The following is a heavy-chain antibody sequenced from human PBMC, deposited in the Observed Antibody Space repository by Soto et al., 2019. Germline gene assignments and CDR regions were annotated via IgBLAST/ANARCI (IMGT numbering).Heavy chain of an antibody. CDR2: ISGSGGST. CDR3: AKDQDCSGGSCLSAFDI. Sequence: EVQLLESGGGGVQPGGSLRLSCAASGFTFSSYAMSLVRQAPGKGLEWVSAISGSGGSTYYADSVKGRFTISRDNSKNTLYLQMNRLRAEDTAVYYSAKDQDCSGGSCLSAFDIWAQGTMVTVSS. D-gene: IGHD2-15*01. J-gene: IGHJ3*02. CDR1: GFTFSSYA. V-gene: IGHV3-23*01.